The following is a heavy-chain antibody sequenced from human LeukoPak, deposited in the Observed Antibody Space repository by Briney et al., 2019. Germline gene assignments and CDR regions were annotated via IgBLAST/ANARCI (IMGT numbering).Heavy chain of an antibody. D-gene: IGHD6-19*01. CDR3: ARGQQWLVYYFDY. CDR1: GGSFSGYY. Sequence: SETLSLTCAVYGGSFSGYYWSWIRQPPGKGLEWIGGINHSGSTNYNPSLKSRVTISVDTSKNQFSLKLSSVTAADTAVYYCARGQQWLVYYFDYWGQGTLVTVSS. J-gene: IGHJ4*02. V-gene: IGHV4-34*01. CDR2: INHSGST.